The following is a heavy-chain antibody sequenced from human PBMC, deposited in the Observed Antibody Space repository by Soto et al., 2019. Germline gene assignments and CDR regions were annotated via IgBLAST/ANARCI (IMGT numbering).Heavy chain of an antibody. D-gene: IGHD3-22*01. V-gene: IGHV1-69*12. J-gene: IGHJ3*02. CDR3: ARDTYHYDSRLTAFNI. CDR1: GGTFSSYS. Sequence: QVQLVQSGAEVKMPGASVKVSCKASGGTFSSYSISWVRQAPGQGLEWVGGIIPIFLTSNSAQKFQGRVTITADEHTGTSYMELSSLKSDDKAVYYCARDTYHYDSRLTAFNIWGQGTLVTVSS. CDR2: IIPIFLTS.